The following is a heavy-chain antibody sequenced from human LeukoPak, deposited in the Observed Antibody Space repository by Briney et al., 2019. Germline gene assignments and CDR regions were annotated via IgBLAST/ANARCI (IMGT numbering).Heavy chain of an antibody. J-gene: IGHJ4*02. D-gene: IGHD2-8*02. CDR1: GGSISSSNW. CDR2: IYHSGST. CDR3: ATDRSGRIDY. V-gene: IGHV4-4*02. Sequence: PSETLSLTCAVSGGSISSSNWWSWVRQPPGKGLEWIGEIYHSGSTNYNPSLKSRVTISEDTSKNQFSLKLSSVTAADTAVYYCATDRSGRIDYWGQGTLVTVSS.